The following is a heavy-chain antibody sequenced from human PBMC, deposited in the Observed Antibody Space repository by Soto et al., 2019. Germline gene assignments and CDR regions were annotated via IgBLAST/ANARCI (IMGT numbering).Heavy chain of an antibody. V-gene: IGHV1-18*01. CDR2: ISAYNGNT. D-gene: IGHD6-6*01. Sequence: QVQLLQSGAEVKKPGASVKVSCKASGYTFTNYGITWVRQAPGQGLEWMGWISAYNGNTHYTQRLQGRVTMTTDTSTSTADVAARGLRSDDTAVYYCSGVRQLVGYFYYASDVWGKGTTVTVSS. CDR3: SGVRQLVGYFYYASDV. CDR1: GYTFTNYG. J-gene: IGHJ6*04.